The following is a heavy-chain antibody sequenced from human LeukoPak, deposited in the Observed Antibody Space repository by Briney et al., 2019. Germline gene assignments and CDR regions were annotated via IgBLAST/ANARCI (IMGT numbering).Heavy chain of an antibody. CDR3: ARQNSGSSLGY. Sequence: SETLSLACTVSGGFLSSSSYYWGWIRQPPGKGLEWIGSICYSGSTYYNPSLKSRVTISVDTSKNQFSLKVRSVTAADTAVYYCARQNSGSSLGYWGQGTLVTVSS. V-gene: IGHV4-39*01. CDR1: GGFLSSSSYY. D-gene: IGHD3-10*01. CDR2: ICYSGST. J-gene: IGHJ4*02.